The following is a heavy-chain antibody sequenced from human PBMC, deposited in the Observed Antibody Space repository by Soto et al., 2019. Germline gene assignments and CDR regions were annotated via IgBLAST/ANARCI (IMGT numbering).Heavy chain of an antibody. V-gene: IGHV2-5*02. CDR1: GFSLSTSGVG. CDR2: IYWDDDK. D-gene: IGHD3-10*01. J-gene: IGHJ6*02. Sequence: QITLKESGPTLVKPTQTLTLTCTFSGFSLSTSGVGVGWIRQPPGKALEWLALIYWDDDKRYSPSLKSRLTSTKDTSKNQVVLTMTNMDPVDTATYYCAHRPRSIVRGVPNYYYGMDVWGQGTTVTVSS. CDR3: AHRPRSIVRGVPNYYYGMDV.